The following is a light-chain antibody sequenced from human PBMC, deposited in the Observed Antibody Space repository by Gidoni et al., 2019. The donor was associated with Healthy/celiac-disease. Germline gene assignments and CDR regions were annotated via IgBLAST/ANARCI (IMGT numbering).Light chain of an antibody. V-gene: IGKV3-11*01. J-gene: IGKJ4*01. CDR3: QQRSNWPPT. CDR2: DAS. CDR1: QSVSSY. Sequence: EIVFTQSPATLSLSPGERATLSCRASQSVSSYLDCYQQKPGQAPRLLIYDASNRATGIPARCSGSGSGTDFTLTISSLEPEDFAVYYCQQRSNWPPTFGGGTKVEIK.